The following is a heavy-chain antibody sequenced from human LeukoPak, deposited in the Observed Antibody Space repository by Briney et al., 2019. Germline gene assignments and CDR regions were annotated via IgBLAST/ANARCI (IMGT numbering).Heavy chain of an antibody. CDR1: GFTFSDYY. V-gene: IGHV3-11*01. D-gene: IGHD5-18*01. Sequence: GGSLRLSCAASGFTFSDYYMSWIRQAPGKGLEWVSYISSSSSTIYYADSVKGRFTISRDNAKNSLYLQMNSLRAEDTAVYYCASHRGSYGIHFDYWGQGTLVTVSS. CDR3: ASHRGSYGIHFDY. J-gene: IGHJ4*02. CDR2: ISSSSSTI.